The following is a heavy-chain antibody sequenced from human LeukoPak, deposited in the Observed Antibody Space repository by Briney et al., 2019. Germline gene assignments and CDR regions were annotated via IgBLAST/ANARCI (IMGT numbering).Heavy chain of an antibody. Sequence: PGGSLRLSCAVSGFTFSSYSMNWVRQAPGKGVEWVSSISSSSSYIYYADSVKGRFPISRDNAKNSLHLQMNRLRAEDTAVYYCARDAGRGDYWGQGTLVTVSS. CDR2: ISSSSSYI. D-gene: IGHD1-26*01. V-gene: IGHV3-21*01. CDR1: GFTFSSYS. J-gene: IGHJ4*02. CDR3: ARDAGRGDY.